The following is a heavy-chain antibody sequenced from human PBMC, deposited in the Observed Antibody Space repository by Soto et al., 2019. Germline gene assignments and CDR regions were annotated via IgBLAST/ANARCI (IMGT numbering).Heavy chain of an antibody. D-gene: IGHD6-13*01. CDR2: IKQDGSEK. J-gene: IGHJ4*02. CDR3: ARRQYSSSWSTFGY. V-gene: IGHV3-7*01. CDR1: GFTFSSYW. Sequence: GGSLRLSCAASGFTFSSYWMSWVRQAPGKGLEWVANIKQDGSEKYYVDSVKGRFTISRDNAKNSLYLQMNSLRAEDTAVYYCARRQYSSSWSTFGYWGQGTLVTVSS.